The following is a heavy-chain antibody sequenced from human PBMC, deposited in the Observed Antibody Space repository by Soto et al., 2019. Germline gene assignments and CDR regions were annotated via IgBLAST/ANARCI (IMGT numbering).Heavy chain of an antibody. D-gene: IGHD4-4*01. J-gene: IGHJ4*02. CDR2: IYPSDSDT. CDR1: GYTFTNYW. V-gene: IGHV5-51*01. Sequence: PGESLKISCKGSGYTFTNYWIGWVRQMPGKGLEWMGLIYPSDSDTRYSPSFQGQVTISADKSINTAFLQWSSLKASDTATYYRESPGEMSTVNYWGEGTMVTVYS. CDR3: ESPGEMSTVNY.